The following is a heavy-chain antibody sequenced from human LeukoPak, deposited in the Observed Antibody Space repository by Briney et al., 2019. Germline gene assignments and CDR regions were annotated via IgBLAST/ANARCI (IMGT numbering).Heavy chain of an antibody. CDR3: ARDLVGYCSGGSCYSLDYYYYYMDV. Sequence: PSETLSLTCTVSGGSISSYYWSWIRQPPGKGLEWIGYIYYSGSTNYNPSLKSRVTISVDTSKNQFSLKLSSVTAADTAVYYCARDLVGYCSGGSCYSLDYYYYYMDVWAKGPRSPSP. V-gene: IGHV4-59*01. CDR1: GGSISSYY. D-gene: IGHD2-15*01. J-gene: IGHJ6*03. CDR2: IYYSGST.